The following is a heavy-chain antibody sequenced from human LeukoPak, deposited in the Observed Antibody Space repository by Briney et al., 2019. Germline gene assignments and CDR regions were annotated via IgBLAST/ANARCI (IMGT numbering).Heavy chain of an antibody. J-gene: IGHJ4*02. V-gene: IGHV4-39*01. CDR2: IYYSGST. CDR3: ARHKDSSGWSAFDR. D-gene: IGHD6-19*01. Sequence: PSETLSLTCTVSGGSISSSSYYWGRIRQPPGKGLEWIGSIYYSGSTYYNPSLKSRVTISVDTSKNQFSLKLSSVTAADTAVYYCARHKDSSGWSAFDRWGQGTLVTVSS. CDR1: GGSISSSSYY.